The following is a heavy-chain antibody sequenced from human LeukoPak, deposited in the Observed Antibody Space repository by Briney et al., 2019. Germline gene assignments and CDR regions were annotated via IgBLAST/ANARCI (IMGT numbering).Heavy chain of an antibody. V-gene: IGHV3-48*03. J-gene: IGHJ4*02. CDR2: ISSSGATI. CDR3: ARAMFSSSWYLDY. CDR1: GFTFSSYE. D-gene: IGHD6-13*01. Sequence: GGSLRLSCAASGFTFSSYEMNWVRQAPGKGLEWVSYISSSGATIYYADSVKGRFTISRDNAENSLYLQLNSLRAEDTAVYYCARAMFSSSWYLDYWGQRTLVTVSS.